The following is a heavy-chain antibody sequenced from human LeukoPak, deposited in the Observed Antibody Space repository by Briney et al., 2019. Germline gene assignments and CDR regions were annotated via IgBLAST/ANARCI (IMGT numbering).Heavy chain of an antibody. Sequence: GGSLRLSCATSGFTFSSYGMHWVRQAPGKGLEWVAVIWYDGSNKLYADSVKGRFTISRDNSNNTLYLQMNSLSAEDTALYYCARDTENAFDIWGQGTLVTVSS. CDR3: ARDTENAFDI. CDR2: IWYDGSNK. D-gene: IGHD4-17*01. CDR1: GFTFSSYG. V-gene: IGHV3-33*01. J-gene: IGHJ3*02.